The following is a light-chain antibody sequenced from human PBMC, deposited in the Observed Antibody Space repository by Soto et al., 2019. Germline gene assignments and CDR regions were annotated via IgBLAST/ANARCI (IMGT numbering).Light chain of an antibody. CDR3: QQAYSTPWT. J-gene: IGKJ1*01. V-gene: IGKV1-39*01. CDR2: AAS. CDR1: QTISFY. Sequence: DIQMTQSPSSLSASVGDRVTITCRASQTISFYLNWYQQKPGKAPKLLIYAASNLQSGVPSRFSASGSGKKFTLTLNSLQPEDFATYYCQQAYSTPWTFGQGTKVK.